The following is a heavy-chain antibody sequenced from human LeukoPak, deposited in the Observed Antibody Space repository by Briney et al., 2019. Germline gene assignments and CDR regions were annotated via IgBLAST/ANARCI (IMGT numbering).Heavy chain of an antibody. CDR3: ARVAVSGPTGWFDS. J-gene: IGHJ5*01. Sequence: GGSLRLSCAASGFTFSSYAMSWVRQAPGRGLEWVSAISGSGGSTYYADSVKGRFTISRDNVDNVVYLEMNSLGAEDTATYYCARVAVSGPTGWFDSWGQGTLVIVSS. CDR1: GFTFSSYA. V-gene: IGHV3-23*01. D-gene: IGHD2-8*02. CDR2: ISGSGGST.